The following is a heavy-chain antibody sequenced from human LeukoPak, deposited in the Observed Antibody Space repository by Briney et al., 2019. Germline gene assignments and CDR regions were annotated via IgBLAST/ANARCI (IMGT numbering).Heavy chain of an antibody. V-gene: IGHV4-39*01. CDR1: GGSISSSSYY. CDR3: ASPERYYYDSSGYSPFDY. J-gene: IGHJ4*02. D-gene: IGHD3-22*01. Sequence: SETPSLTCTVYGGSISSSSYYWGWIRQPPGKGLEWIGSIYYSGSTYYNPSLKSRVTISVDTSKNQFSLKLSSVTAADTAVYYCASPERYYYDSSGYSPFDYWGQGTLVTVSS. CDR2: IYYSGST.